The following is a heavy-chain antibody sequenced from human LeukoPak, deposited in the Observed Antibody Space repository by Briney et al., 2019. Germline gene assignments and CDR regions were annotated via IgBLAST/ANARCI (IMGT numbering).Heavy chain of an antibody. CDR1: GVSVSNDY. V-gene: IGHV4-4*07. D-gene: IGHD6-13*01. Sequence: PSETLSLTCSVSGVSVSNDYRNWIRQSAGKGLEWIGRIFTSGRTNYNPSLRSRASISVDESKNQLSLNLTSVTAADTAVYFCVRDNGYSRSWYYFDYWGQGILATVSS. CDR2: IFTSGRT. CDR3: VRDNGYSRSWYYFDY. J-gene: IGHJ4*02.